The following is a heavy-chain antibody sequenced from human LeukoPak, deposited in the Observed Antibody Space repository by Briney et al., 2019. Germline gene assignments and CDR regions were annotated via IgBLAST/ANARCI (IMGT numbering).Heavy chain of an antibody. CDR2: ISSSSIYI. D-gene: IGHD6-19*01. J-gene: IGHJ4*02. CDR3: ARRGSSGWSTPIDY. CDR1: GFTCSSYS. Sequence: GGSLRLSCADSGFTCSSYSMNWVRQAPGKGLKYVSYISSSSIYIYYADSVKGRFTISRDNAKNSLYLQMNSLRAEDTAVYYCARRGSSGWSTPIDYWGQGTLVTVSS. V-gene: IGHV3-21*01.